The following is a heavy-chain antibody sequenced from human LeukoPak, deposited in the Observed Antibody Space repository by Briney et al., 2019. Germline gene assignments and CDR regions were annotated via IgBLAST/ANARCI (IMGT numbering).Heavy chain of an antibody. CDR1: GGTFSSYA. CDR3: ARTSNGYSSGWYYYYYMDV. D-gene: IGHD6-19*01. V-gene: IGHV1-69*05. CDR2: IIPIFGTA. Sequence: SVNVSCKASGGTFSSYATSWVRQAPGQGLEWMGGIIPIFGTANYAQKFQSRVTITTDESTSTAYTELSSLRSEDTAVYYCARTSNGYSSGWYYYYYMDVWGKGTTVTVSS. J-gene: IGHJ6*03.